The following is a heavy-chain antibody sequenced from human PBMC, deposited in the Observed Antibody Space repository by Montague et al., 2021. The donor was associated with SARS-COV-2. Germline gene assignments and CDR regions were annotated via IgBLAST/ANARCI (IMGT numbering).Heavy chain of an antibody. Sequence: SETLSLTCTVPGDSMRSSYWNWIRQPPGKGLEYIGYTYYSGVANYNPSLRSRVTISLDTSKNQFSLNLRSGTAADTAVSYCSRSVVGRTYRRTRWFDHWGQGTLVTVFS. CDR3: SRSVVGRTYRRTRWFDH. D-gene: IGHD3-16*02. V-gene: IGHV4-59*13. CDR2: TYYSGVA. J-gene: IGHJ5*02. CDR1: GDSMRSSY.